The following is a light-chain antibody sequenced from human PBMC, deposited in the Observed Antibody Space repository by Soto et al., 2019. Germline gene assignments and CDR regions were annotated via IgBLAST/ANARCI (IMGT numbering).Light chain of an antibody. Sequence: DIQMTQSPSSLPASVGDRVTITCRASQGINNYLAWYQQKPGKVPKVLIYDVSTLQSGVPSRFSGSGSGTEFTLTISSLQPEDVATYYCQKYNSGLETFGPGTKVDIK. CDR3: QKYNSGLET. CDR1: QGINNY. V-gene: IGKV1-27*01. CDR2: DVS. J-gene: IGKJ3*01.